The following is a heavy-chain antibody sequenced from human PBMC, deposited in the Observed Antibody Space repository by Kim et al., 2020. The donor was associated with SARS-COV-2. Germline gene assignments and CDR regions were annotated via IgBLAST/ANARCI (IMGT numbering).Heavy chain of an antibody. CDR2: INPNSGGT. V-gene: IGHV1-2*05. Sequence: ASVKVSCKASGYTFTGYYMHWVRQAPGQGLEWMGRINPNSGGTNYAQKLQGRVTMTMDTAISTAYMELSRLRSDDAGVYYCSRERNQLLEYLGVWGQGTTVTVSS. CDR1: GYTFTGYY. CDR3: SRERNQLLEYLGV. D-gene: IGHD3-3*01. J-gene: IGHJ6*02.